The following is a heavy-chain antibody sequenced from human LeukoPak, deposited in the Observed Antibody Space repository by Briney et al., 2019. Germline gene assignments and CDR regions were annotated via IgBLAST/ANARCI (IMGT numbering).Heavy chain of an antibody. CDR3: ARDHPIVGAMVDY. J-gene: IGHJ4*02. CDR1: GYTFTGYY. V-gene: IGHV1-2*02. Sequence: GASVKVSCKASGYTFTGYYMHWVRQAPGQGLEWMGWINPNSGGTNYAQKFQGRVTMTRDTSISTAYMELRSLRSVDTAVYYCARDHPIVGAMVDYWGQGTLVTVSS. CDR2: INPNSGGT. D-gene: IGHD1-26*01.